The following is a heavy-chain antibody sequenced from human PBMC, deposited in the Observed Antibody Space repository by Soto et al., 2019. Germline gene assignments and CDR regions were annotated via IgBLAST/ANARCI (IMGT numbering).Heavy chain of an antibody. D-gene: IGHD2-15*01. Sequence: PGGSLRLSCAASGFTFNNYAMSWVRQAPGKGLEWVSSISGNSGSTYYADSVKGRLTISRDNSKNTLYLEMNSLRAEDTAVYYCAKVIVVIAAAGDYFDYWGQGTLVTVSS. CDR2: ISGNSGST. CDR3: AKVIVVIAAAGDYFDY. CDR1: GFTFNNYA. J-gene: IGHJ4*02. V-gene: IGHV3-23*01.